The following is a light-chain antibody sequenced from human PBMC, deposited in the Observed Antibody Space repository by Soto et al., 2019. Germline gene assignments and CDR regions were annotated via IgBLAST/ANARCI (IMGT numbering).Light chain of an antibody. CDR2: DAS. Sequence: EIVLTQSPATLSLSPGERATLSCRATENRRTFLAWSQQKAGQAPRLLIYDASNRATVIPDRFSGSGSGTDFTLTISNLEPEYSAVYYCQQRSIWPLTFGGGTKVDIK. CDR3: QQRSIWPLT. J-gene: IGKJ4*01. V-gene: IGKV3-11*01. CDR1: ENRRTF.